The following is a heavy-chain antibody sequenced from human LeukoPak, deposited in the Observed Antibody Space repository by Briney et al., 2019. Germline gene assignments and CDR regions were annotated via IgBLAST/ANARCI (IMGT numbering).Heavy chain of an antibody. CDR1: GYTFTGYY. Sequence: ALVKVSCKASGYTFTGYYMHWVRQAPGQGLEWMGWINPNSGGTNYAQKFQGRVTMTRDTSISTAYMELSRLRSDDTAVYYCARSGSYYHNWFDPWGQGTLVTVSS. CDR3: ARSGSYYHNWFDP. V-gene: IGHV1-2*02. CDR2: INPNSGGT. J-gene: IGHJ5*02. D-gene: IGHD1-26*01.